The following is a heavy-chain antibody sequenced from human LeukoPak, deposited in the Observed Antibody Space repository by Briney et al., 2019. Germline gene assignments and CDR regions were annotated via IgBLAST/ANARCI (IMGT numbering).Heavy chain of an antibody. D-gene: IGHD5-24*01. CDR2: IWYDASDR. J-gene: IGHJ5*02. Sequence: PGGSLTLSCAASGFTFSRFGMHCVRQAPGKGLEWVAVIWYDASDRYYADSVKGRFTISRDNSKNTLFLQMNSLRDDDTAVYYCVRGVGVSRFNYFDPWGQGTLVVVSS. CDR3: VRGVGVSRFNYFDP. CDR1: GFTFSRFG. V-gene: IGHV3-33*01.